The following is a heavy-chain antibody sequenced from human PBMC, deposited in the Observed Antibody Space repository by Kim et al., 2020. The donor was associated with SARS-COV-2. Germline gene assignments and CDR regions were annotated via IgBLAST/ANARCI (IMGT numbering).Heavy chain of an antibody. J-gene: IGHJ1*01. CDR2: IYYSGST. Sequence: SETLSLTCTVSGGSISSSSYYWGWIRQPPGKGLEWIGSIYYSGSTYYNPSLKSRVTISVDTSKNQFSLKLSSVTAADTAVYYCARHTVRGGSASAPTLFPLVSCENSPSDTSSVAVGCLHRTSFQ. D-gene: IGHD6-25*01. CDR1: GGSISSSSYY. CDR3: ARHTVRGGSASAPTLFPLVSCENSPSDTSSVAVGCLHRTSFQ. V-gene: IGHV4-39*01.